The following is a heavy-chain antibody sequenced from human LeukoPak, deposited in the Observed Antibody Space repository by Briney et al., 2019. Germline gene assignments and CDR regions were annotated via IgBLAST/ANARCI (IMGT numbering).Heavy chain of an antibody. J-gene: IGHJ5*02. CDR3: ARHGTYSKHLKPPNIPLGFDP. Sequence: PSETLSLTCTVSVGSISSYYWSCIRQPPGPRLEWIGYIYYSGSTNYSPSHKSRVTISVVTSTVQFSLKLSSVTAADTAVYYSARHGTYSKHLKPPNIPLGFDPWGQGTLVTVSS. D-gene: IGHD4-11*01. CDR2: IYYSGST. CDR1: VGSISSYY. V-gene: IGHV4-59*08.